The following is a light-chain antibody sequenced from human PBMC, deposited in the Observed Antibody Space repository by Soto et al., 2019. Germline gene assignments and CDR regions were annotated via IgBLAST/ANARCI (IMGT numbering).Light chain of an antibody. CDR1: STDIGSYNY. Sequence: QSALTQPASVSGSPGQSITISCTGTSTDIGSYNYLSWYQHHPGKTPRLIIFEVSNRPSGISSRFSGSKSGNTASLTISGLQAEDEADYYCASYTSSSTSVIFGRGTKLTVL. CDR2: EVS. J-gene: IGLJ2*01. V-gene: IGLV2-14*01. CDR3: ASYTSSSTSVI.